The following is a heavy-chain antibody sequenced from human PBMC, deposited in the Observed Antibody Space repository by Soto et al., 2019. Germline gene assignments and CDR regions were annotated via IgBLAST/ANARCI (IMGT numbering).Heavy chain of an antibody. V-gene: IGHV4-31*03. CDR2: IYYSGST. Sequence: PSETLSLTCTVSGGSISSGGYYWSWIRQHPGKGLEWIGYIYYSGSTYYNPSLKSRVTISVDTSKNQFSLELSSLRSEDTAVYYCARVTNLFDYWGQGTLVTVSS. CDR1: GGSISSGGYY. J-gene: IGHJ4*02. CDR3: ARVTNLFDY.